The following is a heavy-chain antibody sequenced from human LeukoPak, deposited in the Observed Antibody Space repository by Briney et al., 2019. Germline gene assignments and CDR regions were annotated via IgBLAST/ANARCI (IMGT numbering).Heavy chain of an antibody. CDR1: GFTFSSYA. CDR3: ARPQSYYDFWSGYPIYFDY. Sequence: GSLRLSCAASGFTFSSYAMSWVRQPPGKGLEWIGEINHSGSTNYNPSLKSRVTISVDTSKNQFSLKLSSVTAADTAVYYCARPQSYYDFWSGYPIYFDYWGQGTLVTVSS. D-gene: IGHD3-3*01. J-gene: IGHJ4*02. V-gene: IGHV4-34*01. CDR2: INHSGST.